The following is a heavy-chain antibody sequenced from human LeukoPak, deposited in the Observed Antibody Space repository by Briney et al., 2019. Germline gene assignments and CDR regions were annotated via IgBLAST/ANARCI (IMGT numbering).Heavy chain of an antibody. V-gene: IGHV3-30*02. CDR3: AEDQQLEPFHY. Sequence: GGSLRLSCVVSGFTFSNYGMHWVRQAPGKGLEWVAFIQFDGNDKFYADSVQGRFTISRDNSKNTLYLQMNSLGTDDTAIYYCAEDQQLEPFHYWGRGTLVTVSS. CDR2: IQFDGNDK. J-gene: IGHJ4*02. CDR1: GFTFSNYG. D-gene: IGHD1-1*01.